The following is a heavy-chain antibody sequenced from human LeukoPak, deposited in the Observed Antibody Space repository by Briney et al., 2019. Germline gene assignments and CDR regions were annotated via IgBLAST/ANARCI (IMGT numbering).Heavy chain of an antibody. CDR2: ISGSGDST. V-gene: IGHV3-23*01. D-gene: IGHD2-2*02. CDR1: GFIFNNYA. CDR3: AKSRSSSVSCYNY. J-gene: IGHJ4*02. Sequence: GGSLRLSCAASGFIFNNYAMNWVRQAPGKGLEWVSGISGSGDSTSYADSVKGRFTISRDNSKNTLDLQMNSLRAEDTAVYYCAKSRSSSVSCYNYWGQGTLVTVSS.